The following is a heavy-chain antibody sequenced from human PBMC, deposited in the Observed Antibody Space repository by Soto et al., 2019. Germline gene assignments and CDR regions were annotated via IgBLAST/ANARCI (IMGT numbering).Heavy chain of an antibody. CDR3: ARRAIAGAYDSSGYFRSWADYYYYYGMDV. CDR2: IYPGDSDT. CDR1: GYSFTSYW. Sequence: PGESLKISCKGSGYSFTSYWIGWVRQMPGKGLEWMGIIYPGDSDTRYSPSFQGQVTISADKSISTAYLQWSSLKASDTAMYYCARRAIAGAYDSSGYFRSWADYYYYYGMDVWGQGTTVTVSS. D-gene: IGHD3-22*01. J-gene: IGHJ6*02. V-gene: IGHV5-51*01.